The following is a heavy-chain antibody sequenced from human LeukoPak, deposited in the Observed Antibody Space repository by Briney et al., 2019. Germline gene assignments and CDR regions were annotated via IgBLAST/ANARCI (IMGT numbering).Heavy chain of an antibody. J-gene: IGHJ4*02. Sequence: GGSLSLSCAASGFTFSNAWLNWVRQAPGKGLEWVGHIKSKTDGGTTDYAAPVKGRFTISRDDSKNTLFLQMNSLKTEDTAVYYCTLSWGSGSYYDYWGQGTLVTVSS. CDR1: GFTFSNAW. V-gene: IGHV3-15*01. D-gene: IGHD3-10*01. CDR3: TLSWGSGSYYDY. CDR2: IKSKTDGGTT.